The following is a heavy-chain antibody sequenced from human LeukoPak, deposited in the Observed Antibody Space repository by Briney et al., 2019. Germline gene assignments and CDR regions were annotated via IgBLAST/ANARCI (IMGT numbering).Heavy chain of an antibody. D-gene: IGHD2-2*01. Sequence: GASVKVFHKASGYTFTSYAMHWVRQAPGQRREWMGWINAGNGNTKYSQKFQSGVTSTRDTSASTAYMERISLRSEDAAGYYGARSESVVVPASTPDNWFDPWVQGTLVTVSS. CDR1: GYTFTSYA. CDR3: ARSESVVVPASTPDNWFDP. J-gene: IGHJ5*02. CDR2: INAGNGNT. V-gene: IGHV1-3*01.